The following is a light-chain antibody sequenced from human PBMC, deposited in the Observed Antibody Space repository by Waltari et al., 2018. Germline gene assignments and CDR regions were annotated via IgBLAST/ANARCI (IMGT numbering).Light chain of an antibody. V-gene: IGKV1-33*01. Sequence: DIQMTQSPSSLSASVGDRVTITCQASQDSRKNLNWFQQKPGKAPPVLIFDASNSQAAVPSRFSGSGSGTDFAFTISSLQPEDIGTYYCQQYADLPLTFGGGTRVEIK. CDR3: QQYADLPLT. CDR2: DAS. CDR1: QDSRKN. J-gene: IGKJ4*01.